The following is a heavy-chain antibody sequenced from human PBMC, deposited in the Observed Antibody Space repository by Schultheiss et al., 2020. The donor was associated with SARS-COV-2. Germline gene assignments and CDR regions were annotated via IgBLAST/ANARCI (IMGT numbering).Heavy chain of an antibody. CDR3: VRAERDYFYYGMDV. CDR1: GFTFSSYW. Sequence: GGSLRLSCAASGFTFSSYWMHWVRQAPGKGLVWVSRINSDGSSTSYADSVKGRFTISRDNAKNSLYLQMNSLRAEDAAVYFCVRAERDYFYYGMDVWGLGTTVTVSS. V-gene: IGHV3-74*01. CDR2: INSDGSST. J-gene: IGHJ6*02.